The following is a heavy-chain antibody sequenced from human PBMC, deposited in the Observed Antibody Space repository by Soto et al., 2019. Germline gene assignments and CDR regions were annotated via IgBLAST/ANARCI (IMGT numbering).Heavy chain of an antibody. J-gene: IGHJ5*02. CDR1: GFTFGDSY. V-gene: IGHV3-11*06. CDR3: VRGGGGGLFDP. CDR2: ISPGSRYP. D-gene: IGHD2-15*01. Sequence: PGGSLRPSWPGSGFTFGDSYMGWVRQAPGKGLEWLSYISPGSRYPAYADSVKGRFTISRDNAKRSLYLQMMSLTAEDTAIYYCVRGGGGGLFDPWGQGTMVTVSS.